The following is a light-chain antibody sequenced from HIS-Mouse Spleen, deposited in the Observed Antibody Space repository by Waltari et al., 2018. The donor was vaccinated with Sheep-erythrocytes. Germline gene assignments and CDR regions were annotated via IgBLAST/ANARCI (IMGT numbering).Light chain of an antibody. CDR1: SSDVGYYNS. CDR2: DVS. V-gene: IGLV2-11*01. Sequence: QSALTQPRSVSGSPGQSVTIPCTGTSSDVGYYNSVSWYQQHPGKAPKLMIYDVSKRPSGVPDRFSGSKSGNTASLTISGLQAEDEADYYCCSYAGSYTFVVFGGGTKLTVL. CDR3: CSYAGSYTFVV. J-gene: IGLJ2*01.